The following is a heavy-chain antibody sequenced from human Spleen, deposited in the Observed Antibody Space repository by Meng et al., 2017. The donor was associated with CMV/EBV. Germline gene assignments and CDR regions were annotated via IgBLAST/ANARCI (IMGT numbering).Heavy chain of an antibody. J-gene: IGHJ6*02. CDR1: GFTVSSNY. V-gene: IGHV3-7*01. Sequence: GESLKISCAASGFTVSSNYMSWVRQAPGKGLEWVANIKQDGSEKYYVDSVKGRFTISRDNAKNSLYLQMNSLRAEDTAVYYCARYSRNRYYYYGMDVWGQGTTVTVSS. D-gene: IGHD1-14*01. CDR3: ARYSRNRYYYYGMDV. CDR2: IKQDGSEK.